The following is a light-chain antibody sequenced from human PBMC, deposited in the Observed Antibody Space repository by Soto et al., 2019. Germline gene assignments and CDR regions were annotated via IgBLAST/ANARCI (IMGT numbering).Light chain of an antibody. Sequence: DIQVTQSTSTLSPSVGARVTVTCRASQSISSWLAWYQQKPGKAPKLLIYDASSLESGVPSRFSGSGSGTEFTLTISSLQPDDFATYYCQQYNSYPWTVGQGTKVAIK. J-gene: IGKJ1*01. CDR3: QQYNSYPWT. V-gene: IGKV1-5*01. CDR1: QSISSW. CDR2: DAS.